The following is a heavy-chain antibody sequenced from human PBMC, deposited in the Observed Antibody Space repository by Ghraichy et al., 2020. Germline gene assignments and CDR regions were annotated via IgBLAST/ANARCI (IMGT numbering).Heavy chain of an antibody. CDR3: ARLGFLEWLPLDY. CDR1: GGSFSGYY. CDR2: INHSGST. D-gene: IGHD3-3*01. V-gene: IGHV4-34*01. Sequence: SETLSLTCAVYGGSFSGYYWSWICQPPGKGLEWIGEINHSGSTNYNPSLKSRVTISVDTSKNQFSLKLSSVTAADTAVYYCARLGFLEWLPLDYWGQGTLVTVSS. J-gene: IGHJ4*02.